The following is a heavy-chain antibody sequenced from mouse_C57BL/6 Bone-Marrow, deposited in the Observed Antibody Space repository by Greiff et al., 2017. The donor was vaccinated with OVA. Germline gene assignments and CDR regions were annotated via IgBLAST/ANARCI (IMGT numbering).Heavy chain of an antibody. CDR1: AVDFSRYW. CDR2: INPDSSTI. Sequence: PAAAVDFSRYWMSWVRRAPGKGLEWIGEINPDSSTINYATSLKDKFIISRDNAKNTLYLQMSKVRSEDTALYYCACYYYGSSPFAYWGQGTLVTVSA. V-gene: IGHV4-1*01. CDR3: ACYYYGSSPFAY. J-gene: IGHJ3*01. D-gene: IGHD1-1*01.